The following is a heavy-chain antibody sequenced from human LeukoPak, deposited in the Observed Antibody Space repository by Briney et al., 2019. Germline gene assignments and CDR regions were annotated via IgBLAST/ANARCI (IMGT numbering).Heavy chain of an antibody. Sequence: ASVKVSCKASGYTFTGYYMHWVRQASGQGLEWMGWINPNSGGTNYAQKFQGRVTMTRDTSISTAYMELSRLRSDDTAVYYCARVKGLHCGGDCYPYYFDYWGQGTLVTVSS. CDR3: ARVKGLHCGGDCYPYYFDY. CDR2: INPNSGGT. J-gene: IGHJ4*02. V-gene: IGHV1-2*02. CDR1: GYTFTGYY. D-gene: IGHD2-21*02.